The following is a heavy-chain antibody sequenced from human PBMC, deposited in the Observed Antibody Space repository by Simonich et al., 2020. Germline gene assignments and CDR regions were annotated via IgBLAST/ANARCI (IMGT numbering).Heavy chain of an antibody. Sequence: GGGVVQPGRSLRLSCAASGFTFSSYGMHWVRQAPGKGLEWVAVIWYDGSNKYYADSVKGRFTISRDNSKNTLYLQMNSLRAEDTAVYYCARDRYCSGGSCYYFDYWGQGTLVTVSS. V-gene: IGHV3-33*01. CDR3: ARDRYCSGGSCYYFDY. CDR1: GFTFSSYG. J-gene: IGHJ4*02. D-gene: IGHD2-15*01. CDR2: IWYDGSNK.